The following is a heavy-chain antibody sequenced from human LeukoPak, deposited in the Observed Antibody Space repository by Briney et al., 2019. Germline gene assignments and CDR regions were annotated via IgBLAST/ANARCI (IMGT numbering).Heavy chain of an antibody. Sequence: PGGSLRLSCAASGFTFSDYYMSWIRQAPGKGLEWVSYISSSGSTIYYADSVKGRFTISRDNAKNSLYLQMNSLRAEDTAVYYCARLRRLGYCSGGSCPDLDYWGQGTLVTVSS. CDR2: ISSSGSTI. CDR3: ARLRRLGYCSGGSCPDLDY. J-gene: IGHJ4*02. CDR1: GFTFSDYY. D-gene: IGHD2-15*01. V-gene: IGHV3-11*01.